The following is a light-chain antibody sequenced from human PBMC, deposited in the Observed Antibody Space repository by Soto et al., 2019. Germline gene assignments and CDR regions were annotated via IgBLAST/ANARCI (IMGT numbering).Light chain of an antibody. Sequence: QSVLTQPVSASGSPGQSVTISCTGSSSDVGCYNYVSWYQQHPGKAPKLMIYEVSKRPSGVPDRFSGSKSGNTASLTVSGLQAEDEADYYCSSYAGSNTVVFGGGTKVTVL. CDR3: SSYAGSNTVV. J-gene: IGLJ2*01. CDR1: SSDVGCYNY. V-gene: IGLV2-8*01. CDR2: EVS.